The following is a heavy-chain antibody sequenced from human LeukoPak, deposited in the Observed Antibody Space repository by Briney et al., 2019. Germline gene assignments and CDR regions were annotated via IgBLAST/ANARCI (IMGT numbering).Heavy chain of an antibody. J-gene: IGHJ3*02. CDR1: GFTFSSYS. V-gene: IGHV3-21*01. CDR2: ISSSSSYI. Sequence: GGSLRLSCAASGFTFSSYSMNWVRQAPGKGLEWVSSISSSSSYIYYADSVKGRFTISRDNAKNSLYLQMNSLRAEDTAVYYCARDIEWRSYDFWSGWPHAFDIWGQGTMVTVSS. D-gene: IGHD3-3*01. CDR3: ARDIEWRSYDFWSGWPHAFDI.